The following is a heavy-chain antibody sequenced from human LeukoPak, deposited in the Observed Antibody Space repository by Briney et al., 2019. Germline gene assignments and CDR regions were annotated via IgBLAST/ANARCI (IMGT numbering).Heavy chain of an antibody. V-gene: IGHV4-61*01. CDR2: IYYSGST. J-gene: IGHJ4*02. D-gene: IGHD3-3*02. Sequence: KASETLSLTCTVSGGSVSSGSYYWSWIRQPPGKGLEWIGYIYYSGSTNYNPSLKSRVTISVDTSKNQFSLKLNSVTAADTAVYYCARDLRGAFDWGQGTLVTVSS. CDR3: ARDLRGAFD. CDR1: GGSVSSGSYY.